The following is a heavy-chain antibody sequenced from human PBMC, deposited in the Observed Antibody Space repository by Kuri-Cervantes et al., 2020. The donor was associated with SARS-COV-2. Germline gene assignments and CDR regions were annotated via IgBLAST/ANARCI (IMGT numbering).Heavy chain of an antibody. V-gene: IGHV3-33*08. CDR3: ARSSGQIFYYYGMDV. CDR1: GFTFSSYA. J-gene: IGHJ6*02. D-gene: IGHD2-15*01. CDR2: IWYGGSNK. Sequence: GESLKISCAASGFTFSSYAMSWVRQAPGKGLEWVAVIWYGGSNKYYADSVKGRFTISRDNSKNTLYLQMNSLRAEDTAVYYCARSSGQIFYYYGMDVWGQGTTVTVSS.